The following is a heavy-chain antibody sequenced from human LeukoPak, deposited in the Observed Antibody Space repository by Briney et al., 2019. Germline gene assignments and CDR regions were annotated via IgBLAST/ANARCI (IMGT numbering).Heavy chain of an antibody. D-gene: IGHD3-22*01. CDR2: IYYSGST. J-gene: IGHJ5*02. Sequence: PSDTLSLTCTVSGGSISSSSYYWGWLRQPPGKGREWIGRIYYSGSTYYNPSLKSRVTISVDTSKNQFSLKLSSVTAADTAVYYCARAAVYYYDSSGYPTGWFDPWGQGTLVTVSS. CDR1: GGSISSSSYY. V-gene: IGHV4-39*07. CDR3: ARAAVYYYDSSGYPTGWFDP.